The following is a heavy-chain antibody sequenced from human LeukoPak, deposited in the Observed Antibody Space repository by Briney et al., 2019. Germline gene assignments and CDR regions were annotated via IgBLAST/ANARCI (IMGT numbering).Heavy chain of an antibody. CDR2: IIPNNGGT. CDR3: ARANQNYFDY. Sequence: ASVTVSCKTSGYTFTDYYMHWVRQAPGQGLEWMGWIIPNNGGTNYAQKFQGRVTMTRDTSISTAFMELSRLRSDDTAIYYCARANQNYFDYWGQGTLVTVSS. CDR1: GYTFTDYY. V-gene: IGHV1-2*02. D-gene: IGHD1-14*01. J-gene: IGHJ4*02.